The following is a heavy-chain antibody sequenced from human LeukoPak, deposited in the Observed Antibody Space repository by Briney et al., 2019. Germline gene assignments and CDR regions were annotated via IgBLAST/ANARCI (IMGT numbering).Heavy chain of an antibody. D-gene: IGHD1-26*01. V-gene: IGHV1-2*02. CDR1: RYTFAGYA. CDR3: ARGRGSYSLDY. J-gene: IGHJ4*02. Sequence: ASVKVSCKASRYTFAGYAMHWERHAPGQGLEWMGWINPNSGGTNYAQKFQGRVTITGDTSISTAYMELSRLTSDDTAVYYCARGRGSYSLDYWGQGTLVTVSS. CDR2: INPNSGGT.